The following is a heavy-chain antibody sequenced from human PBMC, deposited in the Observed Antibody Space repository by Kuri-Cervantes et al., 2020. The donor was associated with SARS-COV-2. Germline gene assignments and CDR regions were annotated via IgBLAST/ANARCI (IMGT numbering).Heavy chain of an antibody. D-gene: IGHD2-21*01. CDR2: ISGRGDNT. CDR3: AKIAHVVVIAGAFDL. V-gene: IGHV3-23*01. J-gene: IGHJ3*01. CDR1: GFTFSSYA. Sequence: GGSLRLSCAASGFTFSSYAMSWARQAPGKGLERVSAISGRGDNTNQDDSVKGRFTISRDNSKNTLYLQMNSLRAEATAVYYCAKIAHVVVIAGAFDLWGQGTMVTVSS.